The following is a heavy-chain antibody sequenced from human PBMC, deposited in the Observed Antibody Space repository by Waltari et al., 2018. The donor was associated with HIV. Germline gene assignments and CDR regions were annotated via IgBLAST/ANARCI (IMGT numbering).Heavy chain of an antibody. CDR1: GFTVIDTY. Sequence: HLMESGGGRVRPGGPLLLRFKASGFTVIDTYLSWVRQAQGRGLEWVSIMYSDGVTRYVDFVKGRFTISRDDSNNTVFLEMKRLRAEDTAVYYCARSAEKQQFSIIHYYYYYPMDVWGQGTTVTVSS. J-gene: IGHJ6*02. V-gene: IGHV3-66*01. CDR2: MYSDGVT. D-gene: IGHD6-13*01. CDR3: ARSAEKQQFSIIHYYYYYPMDV.